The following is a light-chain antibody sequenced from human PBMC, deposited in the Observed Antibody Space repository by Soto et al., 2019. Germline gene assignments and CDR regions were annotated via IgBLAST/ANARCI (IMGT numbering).Light chain of an antibody. J-gene: IGKJ4*01. CDR1: QSVSSY. CDR3: QQRSKWPLT. CDR2: DAS. V-gene: IGKV3-11*01. Sequence: EIVLTQSPATLSLSPGEGATLSCRASQSVSSYLAWYQQKPGQAPRLLIYDASTRATGIPARFSGSGSGTDFTLTISSLEPEDFAVYYCQQRSKWPLTFGGGTKVEI.